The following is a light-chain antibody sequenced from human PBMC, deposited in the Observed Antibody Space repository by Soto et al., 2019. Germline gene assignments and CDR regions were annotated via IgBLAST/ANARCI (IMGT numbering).Light chain of an antibody. CDR2: GAS. V-gene: IGKV3-20*01. J-gene: IGKJ1*01. Sequence: EIVLTQSPGTLSLSPGERATLSCRASQSVSSSYLAWYQQKPGQAPRLLIYGASSRAPGIPDRFSGSGSGTDFTLTISRLEPEDYAVYYCQQYGSPRTFGQGTKV. CDR1: QSVSSSY. CDR3: QQYGSPRT.